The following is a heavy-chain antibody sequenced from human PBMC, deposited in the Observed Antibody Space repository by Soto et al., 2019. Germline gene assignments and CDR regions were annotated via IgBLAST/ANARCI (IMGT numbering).Heavy chain of an antibody. Sequence: QVQLVESGGGVVQPGRSLRLSCAASGFTFSSYGMHWVRQAPGKGLEWVAVISYDGSNKYYADSVKGRFTISRDNSKNTLYLQMNSLRAEDTAVYYCANTLYLPDFWSLSGPYYWGQGTLVTVSS. CDR1: GFTFSSYG. D-gene: IGHD3-3*01. CDR3: ANTLYLPDFWSLSGPYY. V-gene: IGHV3-30*18. J-gene: IGHJ4*02. CDR2: ISYDGSNK.